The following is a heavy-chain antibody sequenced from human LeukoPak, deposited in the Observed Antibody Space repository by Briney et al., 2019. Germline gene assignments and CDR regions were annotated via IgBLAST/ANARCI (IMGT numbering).Heavy chain of an antibody. CDR3: ARSLQGDYYDSSGFDFDY. J-gene: IGHJ4*02. CDR2: INPSGGST. CDR1: GYTFTSYY. V-gene: IGHV1-46*01. D-gene: IGHD3-22*01. Sequence: ASVKVSCKASGYTFTSYYMHWVRQAPGQGLEWMGIINPSGGSTSYAQKFQGRVTMTRDTSTSTVYMELSSLRSEDTAVYYCARSLQGDYYDSSGFDFDYWGQGTLVTVSS.